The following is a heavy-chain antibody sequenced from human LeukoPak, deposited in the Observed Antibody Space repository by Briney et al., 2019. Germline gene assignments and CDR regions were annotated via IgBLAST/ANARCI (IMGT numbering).Heavy chain of an antibody. J-gene: IGHJ4*02. Sequence: ASVKVSCKASGGTFSSYAINWVRQATGQGLEWMGWMNPNSGNTGYAQKFQGRVTMTRNTSISTAYMELSSLRSEDTAVYYCARGFIDPEIAAADPSDYWGQGTLVTVSS. CDR3: ARGFIDPEIAAADPSDY. V-gene: IGHV1-8*02. CDR1: GGTFSSYA. D-gene: IGHD6-13*01. CDR2: MNPNSGNT.